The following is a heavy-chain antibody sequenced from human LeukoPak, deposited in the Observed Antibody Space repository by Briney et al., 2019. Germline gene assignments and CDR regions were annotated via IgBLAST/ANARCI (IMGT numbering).Heavy chain of an antibody. Sequence: GGSLRLSCAASGFTFSGSAMHWVRQASGKGLEWVGRIRNKANGYATGYAASVKGRFTISRDDSKSTAYLQMNSLRAEDTALYYCAKDRRFLEWPYYYMDVWGKGTTVTVSS. CDR2: IRNKANGYAT. V-gene: IGHV3-73*01. D-gene: IGHD3-3*01. CDR3: AKDRRFLEWPYYYMDV. CDR1: GFTFSGSA. J-gene: IGHJ6*03.